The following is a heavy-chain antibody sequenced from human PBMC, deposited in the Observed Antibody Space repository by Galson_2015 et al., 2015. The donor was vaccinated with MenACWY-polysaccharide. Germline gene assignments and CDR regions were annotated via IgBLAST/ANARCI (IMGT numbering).Heavy chain of an antibody. D-gene: IGHD1-1*01. V-gene: IGHV3-48*02. CDR2: ISASSSAI. J-gene: IGHJ3*02. CDR3: ALYNWNAVWGAVDI. CDR1: GFAFSGNG. Sequence: SLRLSCAASGFAFSGNGLNWVRQTPGKGLEWVSNISASSSAIYYADSVKGRFTISRDNAKKSLYLQMNSLRDEDTAVYYCALYNWNAVWGAVDISGRATMVTVSS.